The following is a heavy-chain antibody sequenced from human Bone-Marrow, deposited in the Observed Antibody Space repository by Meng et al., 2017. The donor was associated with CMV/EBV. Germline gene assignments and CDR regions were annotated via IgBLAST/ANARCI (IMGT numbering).Heavy chain of an antibody. D-gene: IGHD3-10*01. V-gene: IGHV3-74*01. CDR3: ARVGGRRFGELHIDY. CDR1: GFTFSSYW. J-gene: IGHJ4*02. Sequence: GESLKISCAASGFTFSSYWMHWVRQAPGKGLVWVSRINSDGSSTSYADSVKGRFTISRDNAKNTLYVQMKSLRAEDTAVYYCARVGGRRFGELHIDYWGQGTLVTVSS. CDR2: INSDGSST.